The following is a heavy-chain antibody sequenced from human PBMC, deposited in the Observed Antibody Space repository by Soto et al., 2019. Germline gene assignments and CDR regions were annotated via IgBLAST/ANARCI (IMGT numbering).Heavy chain of an antibody. CDR1: GLTFSNAW. D-gene: IGHD6-6*01. Sequence: EVQLVEPGGGLVKPGGSLRLSCAASGLTFSNAWMSWVRQAPGQGLEWVGRIKSTTDGGTTDYAAPVKGRFTISRDDSKNTLYLQMNSLKAADTAVYYCTTNNEYSSSSLYMDVWGKGTTVTGSS. J-gene: IGHJ6*03. CDR2: IKSTTDGGTT. V-gene: IGHV3-15*01. CDR3: TTNNEYSSSSLYMDV.